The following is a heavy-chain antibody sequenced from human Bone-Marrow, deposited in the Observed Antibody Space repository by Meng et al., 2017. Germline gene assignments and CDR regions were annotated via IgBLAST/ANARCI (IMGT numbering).Heavy chain of an antibody. D-gene: IGHD6-19*01. CDR3: ARDSSGWIRENWFDP. J-gene: IGHJ5*02. CDR1: GYIFTGYY. Sequence: QVLLVQSGAEVKNPGASVKVSCRASGYIFTGYYLQWVRQAPGQGLEWMGRINPNNGDTNYAQKFQGRVTMTRDTSISTAYMELSRLRSDDTAVYYCARDSSGWIRENWFDPWGQGTLVTVSS. V-gene: IGHV1-2*06. CDR2: INPNNGDT.